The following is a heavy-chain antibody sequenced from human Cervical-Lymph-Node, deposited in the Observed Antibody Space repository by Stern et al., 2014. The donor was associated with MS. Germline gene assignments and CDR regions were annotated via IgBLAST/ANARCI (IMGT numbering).Heavy chain of an antibody. CDR1: GGTFSSYA. CDR3: ARGWSYDILTGYSY. J-gene: IGHJ4*02. CDR2: IIHIFGSA. Sequence: VQLVESGAEVKKPGSSVKGSCKASGGTFSSYAIDWVRQAPGQGLEGLGGIIHIFGSANYAQKFQGRVTITADESTSTAYMELSSLRSEDTAVYYCARGWSYDILTGYSYWGQGTLVTVSS. D-gene: IGHD3-9*01. V-gene: IGHV1-69*01.